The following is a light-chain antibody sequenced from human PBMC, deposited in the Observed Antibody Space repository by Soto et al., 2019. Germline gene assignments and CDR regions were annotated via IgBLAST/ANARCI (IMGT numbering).Light chain of an antibody. Sequence: DLQMTQSPSSLSASVGDRVTITCQASQDISNYLNWYQQKPGKAPKLLIYDASNLETGVPSRFSGSGSGTDFTFTISSLQPEDIATYYCQQYDNLSLSCGGGTKVEIK. CDR3: QQYDNLSLS. J-gene: IGKJ4*02. CDR2: DAS. V-gene: IGKV1-33*01. CDR1: QDISNY.